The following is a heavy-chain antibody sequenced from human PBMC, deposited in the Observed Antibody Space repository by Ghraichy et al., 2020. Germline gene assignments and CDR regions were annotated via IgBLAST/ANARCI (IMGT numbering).Heavy chain of an antibody. CDR2: IYYSGST. D-gene: IGHD3-9*01. V-gene: IGHV4-39*01. Sequence: SQTLSLTCTVSGGSISSSSYYWGWIRQPPGKGLEWIGSIYYSGSTYYNPSLKSRVTISVDTSKNQFSLKLSSVTAADTAVYYCARLCGILTGYYMVPYYFDYWGQGTLVTVSS. J-gene: IGHJ4*02. CDR3: ARLCGILTGYYMVPYYFDY. CDR1: GGSISSSSYY.